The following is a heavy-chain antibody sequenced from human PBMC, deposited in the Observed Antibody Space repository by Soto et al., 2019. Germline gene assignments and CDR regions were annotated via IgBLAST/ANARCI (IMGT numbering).Heavy chain of an antibody. CDR1: GGSFSGYY. V-gene: IGHV4-34*01. CDR3: ASVYNVLRFLEWPNLYGMDV. D-gene: IGHD3-3*01. J-gene: IGHJ6*02. CDR2: INHSGST. Sequence: SETLSLTCAVYGGSFSGYYWSWIRQPPGKGLELIGEINHSGSTNYNPSLKSRVTISVDTSKKQFSLKLSSVTAADTALYYCASVYNVLRFLEWPNLYGMDVWGQGTTVNVSS.